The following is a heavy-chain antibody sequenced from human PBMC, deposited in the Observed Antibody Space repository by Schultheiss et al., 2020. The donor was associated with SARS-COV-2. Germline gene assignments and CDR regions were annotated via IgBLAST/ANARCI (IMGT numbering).Heavy chain of an antibody. CDR2: ITSSSTI. CDR3: GRSGTGGYLNPIHS. D-gene: IGHD5-12*01. CDR1: GFTFDDYA. J-gene: IGHJ4*02. V-gene: IGHV3-69-1*01. Sequence: GGSLRLSCAASGFTFDDYAMHWVRQAPGKGLEWVSSITSSSTIYYADSVKGRFTISRDNSKNTLYLQMNSLRAEDTAVYYCGRSGTGGYLNPIHSWGQGTLVTVSS.